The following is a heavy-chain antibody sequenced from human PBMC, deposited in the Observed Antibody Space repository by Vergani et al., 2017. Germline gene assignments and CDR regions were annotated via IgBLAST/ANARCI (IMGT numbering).Heavy chain of an antibody. J-gene: IGHJ6*03. Sequence: HVQLQQWGGGLLKPSETLSLTCVVNGGSFTSYHWTWIRQSPGEGLEWVGDIDHTGQPDYNPSLKSRLTMSVDKSRNQFSLTLNSVTATDTAIYFCARVNTETNGHLYYYYYMDVWGQGTAVTVS. CDR2: IDHTGQP. CDR3: ARVNTETNGHLYYYYYMDV. D-gene: IGHD4-11*01. CDR1: GGSFTSYH. V-gene: IGHV4-34*01.